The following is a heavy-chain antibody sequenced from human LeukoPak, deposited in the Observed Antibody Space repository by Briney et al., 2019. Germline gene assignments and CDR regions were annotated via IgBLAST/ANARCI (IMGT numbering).Heavy chain of an antibody. J-gene: IGHJ4*02. D-gene: IGHD3-22*01. CDR1: GFTFSSYA. CDR3: AREPYDKSGYPFDY. V-gene: IGHV3-30-3*01. Sequence: GGSLRLSCAASGFTFSSYAMHWVRQAPGKGLEWMTVISYDGNNKYYVDSVKGRFTISRDNSKNTPYLQMHSLGPEDTAIYYCAREPYDKSGYPFDYWGQGTLITVSS. CDR2: ISYDGNNK.